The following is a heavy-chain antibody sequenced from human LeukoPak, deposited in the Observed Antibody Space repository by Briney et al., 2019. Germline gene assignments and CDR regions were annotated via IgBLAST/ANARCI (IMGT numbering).Heavy chain of an antibody. CDR3: AKGAASRGYTYVAN. CDR1: AFTFRSYA. Sequence: PGGSLRLSCAASAFTFRSYAMIWVRQAPGKGLEWVSTVSGSGGSTYYADSVKGRFTISSDNSNNTLYLQMNSLRAEDTAVYYCAKGAASRGYTYVANWGQGTLVTVSS. CDR2: VSGSGGST. V-gene: IGHV3-23*01. D-gene: IGHD5-18*01. J-gene: IGHJ4*02.